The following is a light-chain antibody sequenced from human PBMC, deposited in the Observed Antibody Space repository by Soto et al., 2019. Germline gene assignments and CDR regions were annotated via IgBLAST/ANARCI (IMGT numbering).Light chain of an antibody. CDR2: DAS. CDR1: QSVSSNY. J-gene: IGKJ5*01. V-gene: IGKV3D-20*01. Sequence: EIVLTQSAASLSLSPGERATLSFGASQSVSSNYLAWYQQKPGLAPRLLIYDASSRATGIPDRFSGSGSGTDFTLTINRLEPEDFALYYCQQYGNSPVTFGQGTRLEIK. CDR3: QQYGNSPVT.